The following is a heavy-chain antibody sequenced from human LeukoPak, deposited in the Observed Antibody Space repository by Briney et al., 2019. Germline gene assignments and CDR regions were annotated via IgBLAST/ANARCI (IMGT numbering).Heavy chain of an antibody. CDR3: ARRFSGVNYGAYDM. V-gene: IGHV3-64*01. CDR2: ISGNGGNT. J-gene: IGHJ3*02. CDR1: GFTFSSHQ. Sequence: PGGSLRLSCAASGFTFSSHQMHWVRQAPGKGLEYVSAISGNGGNTYYANSAKGRFTISRDNSKSTLYLQMGSLRPEDMAVYYCARRFSGVNYGAYDMWGQGTMVTVSS. D-gene: IGHD1-7*01.